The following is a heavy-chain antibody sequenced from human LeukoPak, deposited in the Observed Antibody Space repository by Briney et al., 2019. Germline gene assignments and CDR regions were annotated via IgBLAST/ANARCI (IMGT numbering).Heavy chain of an antibody. CDR1: GGSISSYY. D-gene: IGHD3-16*02. V-gene: IGHV4-59*08. Sequence: SETLSLTCTVSGGSISSYYWSWIRQPPGKGLEWIGYIYYSGSTNYNPSLKSRVTISVDTSKNQFSLKLSSVTAADTAVYYCAIADVGYYDYVWGSYRYPGEWYFDLWGRGTLVTVSS. J-gene: IGHJ2*01. CDR3: AIADVGYYDYVWGSYRYPGEWYFDL. CDR2: IYYSGST.